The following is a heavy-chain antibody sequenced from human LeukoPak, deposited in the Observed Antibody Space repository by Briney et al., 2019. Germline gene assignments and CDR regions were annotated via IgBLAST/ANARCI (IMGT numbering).Heavy chain of an antibody. J-gene: IGHJ4*02. D-gene: IGHD6-19*01. CDR2: INPNSGGT. CDR1: GYTFTGYF. V-gene: IGHV1-2*02. Sequence: ASVKVSCKASGYTFTGYFIHWVRQAPGQGLEWMGWINPNSGGTDYAQNFQGRVTMTRDTSISTVYMELIRLTSDDMAVYFCARLPIAVAGAYYFDYWGQGTLVTVSS. CDR3: ARLPIAVAGAYYFDY.